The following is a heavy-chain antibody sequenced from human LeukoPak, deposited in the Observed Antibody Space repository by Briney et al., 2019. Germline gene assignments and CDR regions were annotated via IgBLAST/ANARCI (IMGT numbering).Heavy chain of an antibody. CDR1: GGSISSYY. V-gene: IGHV4-59*01. CDR2: IYYSGST. D-gene: IGHD3-10*01. CDR3: ARGSNYYGSGEFDY. Sequence: LETLSLTCTVSGGSISSYYWSWIRQPPGKGLEWIGYIYYSGSTNYNPSLKSRVTISVDTSKSQFSLKLSSVTAADTAVYYCARGSNYYGSGEFDYWGQGTLVTVSS. J-gene: IGHJ4*02.